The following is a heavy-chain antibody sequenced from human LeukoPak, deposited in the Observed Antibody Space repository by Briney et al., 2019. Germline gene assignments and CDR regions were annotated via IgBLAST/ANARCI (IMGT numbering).Heavy chain of an antibody. Sequence: PGGSLRLSCAASGFTFSSYDMHWVRQATGKGLEWVSAIGTAGDTYYPGSVKGRFTISRENAKNSLYLQMNSLRAGDTAVYYCARGFMTTVSSPALYFDLWGRGTLVTVSS. D-gene: IGHD4-17*01. J-gene: IGHJ2*01. CDR2: IGTAGDT. V-gene: IGHV3-13*01. CDR1: GFTFSSYD. CDR3: ARGFMTTVSSPALYFDL.